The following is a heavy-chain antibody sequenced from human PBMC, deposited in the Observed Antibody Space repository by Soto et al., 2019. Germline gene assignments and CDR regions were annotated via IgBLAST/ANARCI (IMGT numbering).Heavy chain of an antibody. Sequence: PGGSLRLSCAASGFTVSSNYISWVRQAPGKGLEWVSVIYSGGSTYYADSVKGRFTISRDNSKNTLYLQMNSLRAEDTAVYYCAAAVVDCSGGSCSTVDWFDPWGQGTLVTVS. CDR2: IYSGGST. J-gene: IGHJ5*02. CDR1: GFTVSSNY. D-gene: IGHD2-15*01. V-gene: IGHV3-53*01. CDR3: AAAVVDCSGGSCSTVDWFDP.